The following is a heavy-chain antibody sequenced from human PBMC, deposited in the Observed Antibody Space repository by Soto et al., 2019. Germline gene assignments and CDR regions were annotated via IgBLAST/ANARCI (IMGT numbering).Heavy chain of an antibody. D-gene: IGHD2-2*01. CDR1: GFTFSSYA. Sequence: GGSLRLSCAASGFTFSSYAMSWVRQAPGKGLEWVSAISGSGGSTYYADSVKGRFTISRDNSKNTLYLQMNSLRAEDTAVYYCAKDRQPDCGPYDAFDIWGQGTMVTVSS. J-gene: IGHJ3*02. CDR3: AKDRQPDCGPYDAFDI. CDR2: ISGSGGST. V-gene: IGHV3-23*01.